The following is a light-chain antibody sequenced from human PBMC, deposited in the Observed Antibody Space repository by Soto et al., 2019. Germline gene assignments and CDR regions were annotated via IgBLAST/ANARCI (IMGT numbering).Light chain of an antibody. V-gene: IGLV4-69*01. CDR1: SGHSSYA. CDR2: LNSDGSH. J-gene: IGLJ2*01. Sequence: QLVLTQSPSASASLGASVKLTCTLSSGHSSYAIAWHQQQPEKGPRNLMKLNSDGSHNKGDGIPDRFSGSSSGAERYLTISSLQSEDEADYYCQTWCPDFSVVFGGVTKLTVL. CDR3: QTWCPDFSVV.